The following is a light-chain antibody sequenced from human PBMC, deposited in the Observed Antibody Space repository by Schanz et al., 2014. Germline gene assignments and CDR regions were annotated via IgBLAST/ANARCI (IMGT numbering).Light chain of an antibody. J-gene: IGKJ1*01. CDR2: DAS. CDR1: QRVTSY. V-gene: IGKV3D-15*01. CDR3: QQYNSWPRT. Sequence: EIVLTQSPGTLSLSPGEKATLSCRASQRVTSYVAWYQHKNGQAPRLLIYDASTRATDIPARFSGGGSGTEFSLTISSLQSEDFAVYYCQQYNSWPRTFGQGTKVEVK.